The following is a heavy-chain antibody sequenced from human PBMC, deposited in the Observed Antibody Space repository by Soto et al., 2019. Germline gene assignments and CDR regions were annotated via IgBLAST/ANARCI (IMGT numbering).Heavy chain of an antibody. J-gene: IGHJ4*02. V-gene: IGHV3-23*01. CDR1: VFTFITYA. D-gene: IGHD2-2*01. CDR3: AKLPAAQSYFDF. Sequence: GGSLRLSCAASVFTFITYAMSWVRQAPGKGLEWVSIISGSGGSTYYPDSVKGRFTISRDNSKNTLYLQMNSLRADDTAVYYCAKLPAAQSYFDFWGQGTLVTVSS. CDR2: ISGSGGST.